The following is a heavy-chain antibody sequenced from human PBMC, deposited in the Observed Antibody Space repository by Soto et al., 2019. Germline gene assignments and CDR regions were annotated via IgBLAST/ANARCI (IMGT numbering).Heavy chain of an antibody. CDR1: GYRFTSYW. V-gene: IGHV5-51*01. Sequence: GESLKISCKGSGYRFTSYWIGWVRPMPGKGLEWMGIIYPGDSDTRYSPSFQGQVTISADKSISTAYLQWSSLKASDTAMYYCARHKEPRRTEYYYGMDVWGQGTTVTVSS. CDR3: ARHKEPRRTEYYYGMDV. J-gene: IGHJ6*02. CDR2: IYPGDSDT. D-gene: IGHD1-1*01.